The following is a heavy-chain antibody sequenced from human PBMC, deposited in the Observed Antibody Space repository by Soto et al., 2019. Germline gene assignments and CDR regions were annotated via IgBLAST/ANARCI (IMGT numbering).Heavy chain of an antibody. Sequence: GGSLRLSCASSGFIFDDYAMHWVRQAPEKGLEWVACITYDRSNKYYADSVKGRFTISRDNSKNTLYLQMNSLRAEDTAAYYCARDRSHSRGYSYGYYNWFDPWGQGTLVTVSS. V-gene: IGHV3-30-3*01. D-gene: IGHD5-18*01. CDR3: ARDRSHSRGYSYGYYNWFDP. CDR1: GFIFDDYA. CDR2: ITYDRSNK. J-gene: IGHJ5*02.